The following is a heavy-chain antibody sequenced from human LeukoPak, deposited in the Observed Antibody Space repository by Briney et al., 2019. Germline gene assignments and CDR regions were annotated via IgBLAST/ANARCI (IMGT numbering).Heavy chain of an antibody. D-gene: IGHD6-13*01. J-gene: IGHJ5*02. V-gene: IGHV1-18*01. Sequence: ASVRVSCKASGYTFTNYGIIWVRQAPGHGLEWMGWISAYDGNTQYAQKLQGRVTMTTDTSTSTAYMELRSLRSDDTAMYDCARALIASSEGWFDPWGQGTLVTVSS. CDR3: ARALIASSEGWFDP. CDR1: GYTFTNYG. CDR2: ISAYDGNT.